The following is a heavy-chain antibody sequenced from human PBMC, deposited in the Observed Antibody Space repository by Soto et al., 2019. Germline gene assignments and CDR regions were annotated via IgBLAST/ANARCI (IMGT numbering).Heavy chain of an antibody. CDR2: IYYSGST. Sequence: SETLSLTCTVSGGSISSYYWSWIRQPPGKGLEWIGYIYYSGSTNYNPSLKSRVTISVDRSKNQFSLKLSSVTAADTAVYYCARSFYDSSGYYFDYWGQGTLVTVSS. J-gene: IGHJ4*02. CDR1: GGSISSYY. CDR3: ARSFYDSSGYYFDY. V-gene: IGHV4-59*08. D-gene: IGHD3-22*01.